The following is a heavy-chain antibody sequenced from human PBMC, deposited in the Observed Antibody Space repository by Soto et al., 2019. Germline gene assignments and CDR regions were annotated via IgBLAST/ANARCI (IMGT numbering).Heavy chain of an antibody. CDR3: ARRTPEKTTSPYFDD. J-gene: IGHJ4*02. D-gene: IGHD1-1*01. V-gene: IGHV4-39*01. CDR1: GGSINSDSYY. CDR2: TYSNGET. Sequence: QLKVQESDPGPVKPSETLSLTCAVSGGSINSDSYYWGWIRQPPGKGLEWIGSTYSNGETYYNPSLKSRVTISVDTSKNQFSLKLYSVTAADTAIYYCARRTPEKTTSPYFDDWGQGTVVTVSS.